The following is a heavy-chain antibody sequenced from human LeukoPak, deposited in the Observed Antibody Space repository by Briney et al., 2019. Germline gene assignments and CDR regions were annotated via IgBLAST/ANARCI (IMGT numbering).Heavy chain of an antibody. CDR3: ARKSGSYSYYFDY. V-gene: IGHV3-21*01. J-gene: IGHJ4*02. D-gene: IGHD1-26*01. CDR1: GFTFSSYS. Sequence: PGGSLRLSCAASGFTFSSYSMNWVRQAPGKGLEWVSSISSSSSYIYYADSVKGRFTISRDNAKNSLYLQMNSLRAGDTAVYYCARKSGSYSYYFDYWGQGTLVTVSS. CDR2: ISSSSSYI.